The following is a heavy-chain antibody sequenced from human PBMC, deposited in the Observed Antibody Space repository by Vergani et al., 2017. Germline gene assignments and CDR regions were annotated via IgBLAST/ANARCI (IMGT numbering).Heavy chain of an antibody. V-gene: IGHV1-69*01. Sequence: QVQLVQSGAEVKKPGSSVKVSCKASGGTFSSSAISWVRQAPGQGLEWMGGIIPIFGTANYAQNFQGRVTITADESTSTAYMELSRLRSEDTAVYYCARVRGDGYNGRLDYWGQGTLVTVSS. CDR2: IIPIFGTA. CDR1: GGTFSSSA. D-gene: IGHD5-24*01. J-gene: IGHJ4*02. CDR3: ARVRGDGYNGRLDY.